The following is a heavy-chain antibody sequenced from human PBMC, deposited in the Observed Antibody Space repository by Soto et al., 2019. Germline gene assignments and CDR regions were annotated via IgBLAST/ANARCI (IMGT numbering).Heavy chain of an antibody. D-gene: IGHD2-2*01. CDR2: ISLYSDGT. CDR1: GYTFSNYG. J-gene: IGHJ5*02. V-gene: IGHV1-18*01. Sequence: QVQLVQSGGEVKRPGASVKVSCKTSGYTFSNYGITWVRQAPGQPLEWLGWISLYSDGTNYAQKFQGRGSMPPDTSPTTAYMELRSMRSDDTAVYYCARVVPGAEAWFGPWGQGTLVTVSS. CDR3: ARVVPGAEAWFGP.